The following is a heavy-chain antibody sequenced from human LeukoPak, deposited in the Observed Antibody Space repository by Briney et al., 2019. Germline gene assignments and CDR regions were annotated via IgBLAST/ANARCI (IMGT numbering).Heavy chain of an antibody. D-gene: IGHD6-19*01. CDR3: ARGAEQWLVRSSRWFDP. V-gene: IGHV4-61*10. Sequence: SETLSLTCTVSGDSISSGDYYWSWIRQPAGKGLEWIGEINHSGSTNYNPSLKSRVTISVDTSKNQFSLKLSSVTAADTAVYYCARGAEQWLVRSSRWFDPWGQGTLVTVSS. CDR2: INHSGST. J-gene: IGHJ5*02. CDR1: GDSISSGDYY.